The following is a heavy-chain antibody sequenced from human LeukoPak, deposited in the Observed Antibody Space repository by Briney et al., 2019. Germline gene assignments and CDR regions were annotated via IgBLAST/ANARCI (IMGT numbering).Heavy chain of an antibody. V-gene: IGHV4-34*01. D-gene: IGHD6-13*01. CDR1: GGSFSGYY. CDR2: INHSGST. J-gene: IGHJ6*02. Sequence: SETLSLTCAVYGGSFSGYYWSWIRQPPGKGLEWIGEINHSGSTNYNPSLKSRVTISVDTSKNQFSLKLSSVTAADTAVYYCARVMYSRSWRDRHPRKRNYYYGMDVWGQGTTVTVSS. CDR3: ARVMYSRSWRDRHPRKRNYYYGMDV.